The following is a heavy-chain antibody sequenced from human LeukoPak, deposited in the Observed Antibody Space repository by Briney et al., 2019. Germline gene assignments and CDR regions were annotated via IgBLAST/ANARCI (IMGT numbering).Heavy chain of an antibody. CDR1: GFTFSSYA. CDR2: ISVSGGST. J-gene: IGHJ4*02. CDR3: ATTQIIVVVPAAVGPFDY. D-gene: IGHD2-2*01. V-gene: IGHV3-23*01. Sequence: GGSLRLSCAAPGFTFSSYAMSWVRQAPGKGLEWVSSISVSGGSTYYADSVKGRFTISRDNSKNTLYLQMNSLRAEDTAVYYCATTQIIVVVPAAVGPFDYWGQGTLVTVSS.